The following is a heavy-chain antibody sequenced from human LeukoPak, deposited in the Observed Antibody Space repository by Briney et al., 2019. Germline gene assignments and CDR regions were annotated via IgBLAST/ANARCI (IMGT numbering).Heavy chain of an antibody. Sequence: TSETLSLTCTVSGGSISSYYWSWIRQPPGKGLEWIGYIYYSGSTNYNPSLKSRVTISVDTSKNQFSLKLSSVTAADTAVYYCARHVSSSWYGDWFDPWGQGTLVTVSS. CDR3: ARHVSSSWYGDWFDP. CDR2: IYYSGST. J-gene: IGHJ5*02. D-gene: IGHD6-13*01. V-gene: IGHV4-59*08. CDR1: GGSISSYY.